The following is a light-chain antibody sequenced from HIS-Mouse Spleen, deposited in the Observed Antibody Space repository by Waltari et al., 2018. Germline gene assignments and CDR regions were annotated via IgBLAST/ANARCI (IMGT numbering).Light chain of an antibody. V-gene: IGLV1-40*01. CDR2: GNS. CDR3: QSYDSSLSGAV. CDR1: SSNIGAGYD. J-gene: IGLJ7*02. Sequence: QSVLTQPPSVSGAPGQRVTISCTGSSSNIGAGYDVHWYQQLPGTAPKLLIYGNSNRPSGVPDRVSGSKAGTSASLAITGLQAEDEADYYCQSYDSSLSGAVFGGGTQLTAL.